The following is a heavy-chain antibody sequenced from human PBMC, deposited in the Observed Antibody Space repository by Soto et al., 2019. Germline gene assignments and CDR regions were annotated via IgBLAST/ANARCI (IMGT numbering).Heavy chain of an antibody. J-gene: IGHJ4*02. CDR2: ISCLGGSR. V-gene: IGHV3-23*01. Sequence: PGGSLRLSCAASGFTFSSYAMNWVRQAPGKGLEWVSSISCLGGSRYYAYSVKGRFTISRDNSKNTLYLQMSSLIADDTAVYYCTKDRPGDEYXWGQGNMVTVSX. CDR3: TKDRPGDEYX. D-gene: IGHD7-27*01. CDR1: GFTFSSYA.